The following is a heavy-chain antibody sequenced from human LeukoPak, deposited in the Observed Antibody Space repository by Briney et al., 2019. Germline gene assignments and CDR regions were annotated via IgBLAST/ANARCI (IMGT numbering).Heavy chain of an antibody. D-gene: IGHD6-13*01. Sequence: SETLPLTCTVSGGSISSGGHYWSWIRQHPGKGLEWIGYIYYSGSTYYNPSLKSRVTISVDTSKNQFSLKLSSVTAADTAVYYCAMDYSSSWYLGYWGQGTLVTVSS. V-gene: IGHV4-31*03. CDR2: IYYSGST. CDR3: AMDYSSSWYLGY. J-gene: IGHJ4*02. CDR1: GGSISSGGHY.